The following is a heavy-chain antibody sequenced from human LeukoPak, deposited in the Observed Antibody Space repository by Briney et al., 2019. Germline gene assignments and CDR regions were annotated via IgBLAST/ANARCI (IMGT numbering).Heavy chain of an antibody. J-gene: IGHJ5*02. CDR3: ARQYYDFWSGSAGDWFDP. CDR2: IYYSGST. D-gene: IGHD3-3*01. CDR1: GGPISSSSYY. Sequence: KASETLSLTCTVSGGPISSSSYYWGWIRQPPGKGLEWIGSIYYSGSTYYNPSLKSRVTISVDTSKNQFSLKLSSVTAADTAVYYCARQYYDFWSGSAGDWFDPWGQGTLVTVSS. V-gene: IGHV4-39*01.